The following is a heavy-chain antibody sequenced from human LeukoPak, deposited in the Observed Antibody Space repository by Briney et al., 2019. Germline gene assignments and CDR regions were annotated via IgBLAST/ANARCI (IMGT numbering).Heavy chain of an antibody. Sequence: SETLSLTCTVSGGSISSYYWSWIRQPPGKGLEWIGYIYYSGSTNYNPSLKSRVTISVDTSKNQFSLKLSSVTAADTAVCYCARKGSYTNWFDPWGQGTLVTVSS. CDR3: ARKGSYTNWFDP. D-gene: IGHD3-10*01. J-gene: IGHJ5*02. CDR2: IYYSGST. CDR1: GGSISSYY. V-gene: IGHV4-59*01.